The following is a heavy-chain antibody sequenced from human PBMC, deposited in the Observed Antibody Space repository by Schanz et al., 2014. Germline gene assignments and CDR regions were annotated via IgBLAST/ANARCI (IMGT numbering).Heavy chain of an antibody. Sequence: QVQMVESGGGVVQPGRSLRLSCAASGFAFSVYGMHWVRQAPGQGLEWVSYISGTTTYTNYADSVKGRFTISRDNAKNSLYLQMNSLRAEDTAVYYCAREEGWGIAAAGPKHYYYGMDVWGQGTTVTVSS. V-gene: IGHV3-11*05. CDR3: AREEGWGIAAAGPKHYYYGMDV. CDR1: GFAFSVYG. CDR2: ISGTTTYT. D-gene: IGHD6-13*01. J-gene: IGHJ6*02.